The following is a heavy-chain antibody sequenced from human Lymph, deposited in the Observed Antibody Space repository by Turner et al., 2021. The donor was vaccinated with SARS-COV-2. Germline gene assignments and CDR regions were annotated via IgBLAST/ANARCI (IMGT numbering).Heavy chain of an antibody. CDR2: IIPILGIA. D-gene: IGHD3-16*01. CDR1: GGTFSSYA. V-gene: IGHV1-69*10. J-gene: IGHJ6*02. Sequence: QVQLVQSGAEVKKPGSSVKVSCKASGGTFSSYAISWVRQAPGQGLEWMGGIIPILGIANYAQRFQGRVTITADKSTSTAYLGLGSVRSEDTALYDCARMAAPGMGGGVFYYYYGMDVWGQGTTVTVSS. CDR3: ARMAAPGMGGGVFYYYYGMDV.